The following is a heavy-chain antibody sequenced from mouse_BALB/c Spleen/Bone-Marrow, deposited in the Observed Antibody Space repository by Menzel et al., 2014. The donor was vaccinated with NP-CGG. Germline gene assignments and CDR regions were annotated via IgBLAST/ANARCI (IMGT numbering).Heavy chain of an antibody. CDR2: INPYNGGT. J-gene: IGHJ4*01. V-gene: IGHV1-18*01. Sequence: EVKVVESGPELVKPGASMKISCKASGYSFTGYTMNWVKQSHGKSLEWIGLINPYNGGTIYNQKFKGKATLTVDKSSSTAYMELLSLTPEDSAVYYCSRMGAMVHWGQGTSVTVSS. CDR3: SRMGAMVH. CDR1: GYSFTGYT.